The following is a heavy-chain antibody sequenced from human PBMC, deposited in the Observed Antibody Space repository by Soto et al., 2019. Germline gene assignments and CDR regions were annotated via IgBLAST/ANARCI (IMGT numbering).Heavy chain of an antibody. CDR2: IFSNDEK. V-gene: IGHV2-26*01. J-gene: IGHJ6*02. Sequence: SGPTLVNPTETLTLTCTVSGFSLSNARMGVSWIRQPPGKALEWLAHIFSNDEKSYSTSLKSRLTISKDTSKSQVVLTMTNMDPVDTATYYCARIPGYCSGGSCYYYYYGMDVWGQGTTVTVSS. D-gene: IGHD2-15*01. CDR1: GFSLSNARMG. CDR3: ARIPGYCSGGSCYYYYYGMDV.